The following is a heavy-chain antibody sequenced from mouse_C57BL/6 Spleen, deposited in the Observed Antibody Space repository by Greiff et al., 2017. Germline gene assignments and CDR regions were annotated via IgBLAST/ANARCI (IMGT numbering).Heavy chain of an antibody. J-gene: IGHJ2*01. CDR2: IDPETGGT. Sequence: VQLQESGAELVRPGASVTLSCKASGYTFTDYEMHWVKQTPVHGLEWIGAIDPETGGTAYNQKFKGKAILTADKSSSTAYMELRSLTSEDSAVDYCTRPYGNYIFDYWGQGTTLTVSS. CDR1: GYTFTDYE. D-gene: IGHD2-1*01. V-gene: IGHV1-15*01. CDR3: TRPYGNYIFDY.